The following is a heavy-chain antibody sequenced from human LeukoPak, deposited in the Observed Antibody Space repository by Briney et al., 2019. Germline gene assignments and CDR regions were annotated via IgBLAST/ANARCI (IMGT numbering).Heavy chain of an antibody. J-gene: IGHJ4*02. CDR1: GFRFGTYW. Sequence: GGSLRLSCVASGFRFGTYWMNWVRHAPGKGLEWMANIKQDGSEKNYVDSVKGRFTISRDNAENSLFLQMNNLRAEDTAVYYCARERQNKDFWSGGDYWGQGTLVTVSS. D-gene: IGHD3-3*01. CDR3: ARERQNKDFWSGGDY. CDR2: IKQDGSEK. V-gene: IGHV3-7*01.